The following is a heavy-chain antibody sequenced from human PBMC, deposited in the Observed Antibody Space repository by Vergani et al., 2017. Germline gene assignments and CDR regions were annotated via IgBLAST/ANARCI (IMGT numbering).Heavy chain of an antibody. Sequence: VQLVESGGGLVQPGRSLRLSCASSVLPFDDYSMHWVRHAPGKGLDWISGISWNSGNIGYADSVKGRFTISRDNAMNSLYLQMNSRRAEDTALSYCAKESTTIYDSGSYDSVWYFDLWGRGTLVTVSS. CDR2: ISWNSGNI. CDR1: VLPFDDYS. D-gene: IGHD3-10*01. V-gene: IGHV3-9*01. J-gene: IGHJ2*01. CDR3: AKESTTIYDSGSYDSVWYFDL.